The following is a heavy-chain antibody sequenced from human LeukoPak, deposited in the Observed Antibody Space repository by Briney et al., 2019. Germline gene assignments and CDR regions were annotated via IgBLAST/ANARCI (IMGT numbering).Heavy chain of an antibody. J-gene: IGHJ4*02. CDR1: GFTFDDYA. Sequence: GGSLRLSCAASGFTFDDYAMHWVRQAPGKGLEWVSGISGNDDSTYYADSVKGRLTISRDNSKNTLYLQINRLRVEDTAVYYCAKALLSRPYYFDYWGQGTLVTVSS. V-gene: IGHV3-23*01. CDR2: ISGNDDST. CDR3: AKALLSRPYYFDY.